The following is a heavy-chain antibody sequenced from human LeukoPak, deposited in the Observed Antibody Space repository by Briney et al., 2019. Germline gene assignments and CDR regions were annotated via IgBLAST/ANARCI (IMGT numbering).Heavy chain of an antibody. CDR2: INSDGSEG. D-gene: IGHD3-9*01. CDR1: GFTFSGFW. Sequence: GGSLRLSCAVSGFTFSGFWMSWSRQAPGKGLEWVASINSDGSEGYYADVVKGRFTISRDNAKNSLYLQINSLRAEDTAVYYCARPKIDGTHFDYWGQGTLVTVSS. V-gene: IGHV3-7*03. CDR3: ARPKIDGTHFDY. J-gene: IGHJ4*02.